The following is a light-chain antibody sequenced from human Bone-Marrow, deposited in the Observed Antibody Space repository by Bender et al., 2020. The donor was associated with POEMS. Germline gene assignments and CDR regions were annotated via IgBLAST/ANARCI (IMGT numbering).Light chain of an antibody. CDR1: SSNIGSNF. CDR2: RNN. J-gene: IGLJ1*01. Sequence: QSVLTQPPSASGTPGQRVTISCSGSSSNIGSNFVYWYQQLPGAAPTLLIYRNNQRPSGVPDRFSASMSGTSASLAISGLQAEDEADYYCQSYDSSLRAYVFGTGTKVTVL. CDR3: QSYDSSLRAYV. V-gene: IGLV1-47*01.